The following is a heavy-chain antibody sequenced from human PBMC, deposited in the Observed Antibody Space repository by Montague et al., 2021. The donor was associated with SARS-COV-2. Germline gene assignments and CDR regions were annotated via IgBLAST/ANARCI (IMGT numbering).Heavy chain of an antibody. CDR3: ARLGDGVVPSPILGVGPYYFYYDMAA. CDR1: GGSFSTYS. Sequence: SETLSLTCAVHGGSFSTYSWNWIRQPPGKGLEWIGEIHHGGSTNYNPSRKSRVTISADTSKNQFSLRLTSVAAADTAVYYCARLGDGVVPSPILGVGPYYFYYDMAAWGICTPVPVSS. D-gene: IGHD3-10*01. CDR2: IHHGGST. V-gene: IGHV4-34*01. J-gene: IGHJ6*03.